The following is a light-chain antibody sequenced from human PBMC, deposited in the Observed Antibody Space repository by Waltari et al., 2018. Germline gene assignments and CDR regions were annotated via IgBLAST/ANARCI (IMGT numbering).Light chain of an antibody. Sequence: IQLTHAPSSLSASVGDRVTITCRASQGISSYLAWYQQNPGKPPKLLIYAASTLQSGVPSRFSGSGSGTDFTLTISSLQPEDFATYYCQQLNSYPVTFGPGTKVDIK. CDR2: AAS. CDR3: QQLNSYPVT. J-gene: IGKJ3*01. V-gene: IGKV1-9*01. CDR1: QGISSY.